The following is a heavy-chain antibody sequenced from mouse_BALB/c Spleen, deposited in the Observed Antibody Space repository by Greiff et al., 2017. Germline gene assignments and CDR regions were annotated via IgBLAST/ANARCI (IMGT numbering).Heavy chain of an antibody. J-gene: IGHJ2*01. D-gene: IGHD1-1*01. CDR2: IYPGNVNT. CDR3: ARGDYYGSSRDYFDY. CDR1: GYTFTSYY. Sequence: VKVVESGPELVKPGASVRISCKASGYTFTSYYIHWVKQRPGQGLEWIGWIYPGNVNTKYNEKFKGKATLTADKSSSTAYMQLSSLTSEDSAVYFCARGDYYGSSRDYFDYWGQGTTLTVSS. V-gene: IGHV1S56*01.